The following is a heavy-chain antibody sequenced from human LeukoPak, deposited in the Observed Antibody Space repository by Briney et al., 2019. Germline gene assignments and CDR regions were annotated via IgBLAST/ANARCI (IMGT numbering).Heavy chain of an antibody. CDR3: VRRSYSRNYYFDY. D-gene: IGHD4-11*01. CDR1: GFTFSDHY. J-gene: IGHJ4*02. CDR2: SRNKASSYTT. Sequence: GGSLRLSCAASGFTFSDHYMDWVRQAPGKGLEWVGRSRNKASSYTTAYAASVKGRFTIPRDNSKKSLYLQMDSLKNEDTAVYYCVRRSYSRNYYFDYWGQGTLVTVSS. V-gene: IGHV3-72*01.